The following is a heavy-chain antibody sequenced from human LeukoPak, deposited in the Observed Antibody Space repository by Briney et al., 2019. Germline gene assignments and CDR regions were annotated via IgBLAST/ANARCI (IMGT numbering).Heavy chain of an antibody. Sequence: GGSLRLSCEASGFTFNNYVMTWVRQAPGKGLEWVSSISASAAMTYYADSVKGRFTVSRDNSNNRLYLQMSGLTAADTAVYYCAKDRSIGTYYTFDHWGQGTLVAVSS. J-gene: IGHJ4*02. CDR3: AKDRSIGTYYTFDH. CDR2: ISASAAMT. CDR1: GFTFNNYV. V-gene: IGHV3-23*01. D-gene: IGHD1-26*01.